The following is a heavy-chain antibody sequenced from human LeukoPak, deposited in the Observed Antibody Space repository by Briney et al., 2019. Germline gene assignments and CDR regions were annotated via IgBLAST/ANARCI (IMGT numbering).Heavy chain of an antibody. J-gene: IGHJ4*01. CDR3: SYGTYRNRSYSSYAY. V-gene: IGHV3-23*01. Sequence: GGSLSLTCAVSGCTFNDYYRRWLRLPPAKGLEWVSVISGSGDNTYYANSVNGRFTVSRDNSKNTLYLQINNLRGEDTALYYCSYGTYRNRSYSSYAYWGQGTTVTVSS. CDR2: ISGSGDNT. CDR1: GCTFNDYY. D-gene: IGHD1-26*01.